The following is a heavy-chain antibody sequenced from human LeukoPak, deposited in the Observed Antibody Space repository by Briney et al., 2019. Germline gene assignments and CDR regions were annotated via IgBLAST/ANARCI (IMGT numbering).Heavy chain of an antibody. J-gene: IGHJ5*02. V-gene: IGHV3-21*01. Sequence: PGGSLRLSCAASGFTFSSYSMNWVRQAPGKGLEWVSSISSSSSYIYYADSVKGRFTISRDNAKNSLYLQMNSLRAEDTAVYYCARELLWFGEFNWFDPWGQGTLVTLSS. CDR2: ISSSSSYI. CDR3: ARELLWFGEFNWFDP. D-gene: IGHD3-10*01. CDR1: GFTFSSYS.